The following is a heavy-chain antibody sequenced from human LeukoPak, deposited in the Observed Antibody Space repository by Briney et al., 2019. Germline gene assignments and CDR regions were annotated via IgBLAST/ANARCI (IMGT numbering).Heavy chain of an antibody. CDR3: ARGVYNYYYMDV. CDR2: VFSTGDT. Sequence: PSETLSLTCTVSDASMSSHYWIWVRQPPGRRLEWIGYVFSTGDTTYSPSLKSRVTISVDMSENQFSLKLNSVTAADTAVYYCARGVYNYYYMDVWGRGATVTVSS. V-gene: IGHV4-59*11. J-gene: IGHJ6*03. CDR1: DASMSSHY.